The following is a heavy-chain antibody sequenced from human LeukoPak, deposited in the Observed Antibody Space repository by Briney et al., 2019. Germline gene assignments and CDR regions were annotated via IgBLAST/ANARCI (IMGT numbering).Heavy chain of an antibody. CDR2: INPNSGGT. CDR1: GGTFSSYA. D-gene: IGHD4-17*01. Sequence: ASVKVSCKASGGTFSSYAISWVRQAPGQGLEGMGRINPNSGGTNYAQKFQGRVTMTRDTSISTAYMELSRLRSDDTAVYYCARAMTTVTVHWFDPWGQGTLVTVSS. J-gene: IGHJ5*02. V-gene: IGHV1-2*06. CDR3: ARAMTTVTVHWFDP.